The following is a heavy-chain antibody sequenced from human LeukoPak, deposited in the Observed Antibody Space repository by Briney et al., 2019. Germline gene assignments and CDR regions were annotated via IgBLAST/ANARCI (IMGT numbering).Heavy chain of an antibody. Sequence: GGSLRLSCAASGFTFSSYGMHWVRQAPGKGLEWVAFIRYDGSNKYYADSVKGRFTISRDNAKNSLYLQMNSLRAEDTAVYYCARAPLGSGPFDYWGQGTLVTVSS. CDR1: GFTFSSYG. CDR2: IRYDGSNK. J-gene: IGHJ4*02. CDR3: ARAPLGSGPFDY. D-gene: IGHD2-15*01. V-gene: IGHV3-30*02.